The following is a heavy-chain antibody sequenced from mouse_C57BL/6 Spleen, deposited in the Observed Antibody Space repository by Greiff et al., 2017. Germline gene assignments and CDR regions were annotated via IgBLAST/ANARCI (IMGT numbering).Heavy chain of an antibody. D-gene: IGHD2-4*01. Sequence: VQLQQSGAELVKPGASVKLSCTASGFNIKDYYMHWVKQRTEQGLEWIGRIDPEDGETKYAPKFQGKATITADTSSNTAYLQLSSLTSEDTAVYYCARRIIYYDYDEDFAYWGQGTLVTVSA. V-gene: IGHV14-2*01. CDR3: ARRIIYYDYDEDFAY. CDR1: GFNIKDYY. J-gene: IGHJ3*01. CDR2: IDPEDGET.